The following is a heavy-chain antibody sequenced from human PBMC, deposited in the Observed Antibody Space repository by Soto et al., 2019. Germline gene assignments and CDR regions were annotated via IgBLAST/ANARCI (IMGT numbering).Heavy chain of an antibody. J-gene: IGHJ4*02. V-gene: IGHV4-30-2*01. CDR2: IYHSGST. D-gene: IGHD6-19*01. CDR1: GGSISSGGYS. Sequence: QLQLQESGSGLVKPSQTLSLTCAVSGGSISSGGYSWSWIRQPPGKGLEGIGYIYHSGSTYYTPSPRGRVTISVDRSKNQCSLRLSSVTAADTAVYYCARAGGLGAVAVDCWGQGTLVTVSS. CDR3: ARAGGLGAVAVDC.